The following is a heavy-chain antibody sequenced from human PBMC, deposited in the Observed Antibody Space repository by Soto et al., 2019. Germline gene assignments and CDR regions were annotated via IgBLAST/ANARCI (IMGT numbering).Heavy chain of an antibody. CDR2: INYDGYS. CDR3: ARHGFGPLHGLVDV. J-gene: IGHJ6*02. CDR1: GGSITNYY. D-gene: IGHD3-10*01. Sequence: QVQLQESGPGLVKPSETLSLTCTVSGGSITNYYCSWFRQPPGKGLEWIGYINYDGYSAYNLSLRGRVPLXXXAXXPQFSLMLESVTATDTAVYYCARHGFGPLHGLVDVWGPGTTVIVSS. V-gene: IGHV4-59*08.